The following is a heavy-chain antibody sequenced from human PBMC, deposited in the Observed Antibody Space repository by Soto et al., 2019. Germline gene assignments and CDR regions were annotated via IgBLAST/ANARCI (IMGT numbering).Heavy chain of an antibody. CDR3: ARRVYGNWFDP. V-gene: IGHV4-39*07. CDR2: IYYSGST. CDR1: GGSITSSSYL. Sequence: SETLSLTCTVSGGSITSSSYLWGWVRQPPGQGLEWIGSIYYSGSTYYNPSLKSRVTISVDKSKNQFSLKLSSVTAADMAVYYCARRVYGNWFDPWGQGTLVTVSS. D-gene: IGHD2-8*01. J-gene: IGHJ5*02.